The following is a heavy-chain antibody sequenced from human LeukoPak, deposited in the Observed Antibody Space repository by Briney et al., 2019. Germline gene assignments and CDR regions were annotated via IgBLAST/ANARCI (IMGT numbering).Heavy chain of an antibody. D-gene: IGHD2/OR15-2a*01. CDR2: ISYDGSNK. Sequence: GGSLRLSCAASGFTFSSYATHWVRQAPGKVLEWVAVISYDGSNKYYADSVKGRFTISRDNSKDTLYLQMNSLRAEDTAVYYCAREGGRITDEGESDYWGQGNLVTVSS. J-gene: IGHJ4*02. V-gene: IGHV3-30-3*01. CDR3: AREGGRITDEGESDY. CDR1: GFTFSSYA.